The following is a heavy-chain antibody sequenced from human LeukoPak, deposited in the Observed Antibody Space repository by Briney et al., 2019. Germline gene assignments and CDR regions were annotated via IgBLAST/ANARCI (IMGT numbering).Heavy chain of an antibody. CDR1: GYSISSIYY. V-gene: IGHV4-38-2*02. CDR3: VRSYASSGLDH. Sequence: SETLSLTCTVSGYSISSIYYWGWIRQPPGKGLEWIGRISHSGPSAYNPSLKSRVTMSLDTSRSQFSLKLSSVTAADTAVYYCVRSYASSGLDHWGQGTLVTVSS. J-gene: IGHJ4*02. CDR2: ISHSGPS. D-gene: IGHD3-16*01.